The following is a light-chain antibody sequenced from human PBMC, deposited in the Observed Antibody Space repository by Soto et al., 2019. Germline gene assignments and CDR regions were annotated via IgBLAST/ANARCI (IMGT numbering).Light chain of an antibody. CDR2: GEY. V-gene: IGKV3-15*01. Sequence: EIVMTQSPANLSVSPGERATLSFRTIHSFSINLALYHQKPGHAPRLVIYGEYSRVTGISVMFSVSGSGTEFTLTLSSLQSVEFAVYYCQQYNNWPLTFGQGKRLEI. CDR3: QQYNNWPLT. CDR1: HSFSIN. J-gene: IGKJ5*01.